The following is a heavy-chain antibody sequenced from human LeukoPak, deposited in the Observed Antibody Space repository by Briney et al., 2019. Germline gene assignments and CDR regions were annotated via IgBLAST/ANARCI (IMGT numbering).Heavy chain of an antibody. CDR2: IYSGGST. Sequence: GGSLRLSCEASGFTFSNYGMHWVRQAPGKGLEWVSVIYSGGSTYYADSVKGRFTISRDNSKNTLYLQMNSLRAEDTAVYYCAREGTYYGSGSYYTVTDYWGQGTLVTVSS. J-gene: IGHJ4*02. D-gene: IGHD3-10*01. V-gene: IGHV3-53*01. CDR1: GFTFSNYG. CDR3: AREGTYYGSGSYYTVTDY.